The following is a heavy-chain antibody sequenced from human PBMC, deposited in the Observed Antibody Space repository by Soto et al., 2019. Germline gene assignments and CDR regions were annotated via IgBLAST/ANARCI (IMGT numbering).Heavy chain of an antibody. V-gene: IGHV1-69*12. CDR2: IIPIFGTA. CDR3: ARGGSSSWFHKYNWFDP. J-gene: IGHJ5*02. CDR1: GGTFSSYA. D-gene: IGHD6-13*01. Sequence: QVQLVQSGAEVKKPGSSVKVSCKASGGTFSSYAISWVRQAPGQGLEWMGGIIPIFGTANYAQKFQGRVTITADESTSTAYRGLSSLRSEDTAVYYCARGGSSSWFHKYNWFDPWGQGTMVTVSS.